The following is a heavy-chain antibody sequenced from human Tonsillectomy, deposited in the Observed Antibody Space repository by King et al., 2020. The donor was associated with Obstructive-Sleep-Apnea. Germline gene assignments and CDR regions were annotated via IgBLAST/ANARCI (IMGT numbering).Heavy chain of an antibody. CDR1: GGSISSYY. D-gene: IGHD3-3*01. J-gene: IGHJ4*02. CDR3: ARGGPGTFGVVIPTIY. Sequence: VQLQESGPGLVKPSETLSLTCTVSGGSISSYYWSWIRQPPGKGLEWVVYIYYNVSTNYNPSLMSGVTISVDTSKNQCPLKLGSVTPAGTAVYYCARGGPGTFGVVIPTIYWGQGTLVTVSS. CDR2: IYYNVST. V-gene: IGHV4-59*01.